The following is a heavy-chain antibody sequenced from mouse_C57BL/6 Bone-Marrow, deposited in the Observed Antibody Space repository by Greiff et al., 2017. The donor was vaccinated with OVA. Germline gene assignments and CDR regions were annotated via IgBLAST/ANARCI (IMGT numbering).Heavy chain of an antibody. CDR1: GFTFSSYA. CDR2: ISSGGDYI. Sequence: EVQLVESGEGLVKPGGSLKLSCAASGFTFSSYAMSWVRQTPEKRLEWVAYISSGGDYIYYADTVKGRFTISRDNARNTLYLQMSSLKSEDTAMYYCTRDGPIYYGSSFDYWGQGTTLTVSS. CDR3: TRDGPIYYGSSFDY. J-gene: IGHJ2*01. V-gene: IGHV5-9-1*02. D-gene: IGHD1-1*01.